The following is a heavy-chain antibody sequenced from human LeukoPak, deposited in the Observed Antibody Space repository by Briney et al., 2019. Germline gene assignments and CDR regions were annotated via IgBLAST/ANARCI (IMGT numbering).Heavy chain of an antibody. CDR3: ARDGIKSGYYFDY. CDR2: ISSSSSYI. CDR1: GFTFSSYS. V-gene: IGHV3-21*01. J-gene: IGHJ4*02. Sequence: PGGSLRLSCAASGFTFSSYSMNWVRQAPGKGLEWVSSISSSSSYIYYADSVKGRFTISRDNAKNSLYLQMNSLRAEGTAVYYCARDGIKSGYYFDYWGQGTLVTVSS. D-gene: IGHD3-22*01.